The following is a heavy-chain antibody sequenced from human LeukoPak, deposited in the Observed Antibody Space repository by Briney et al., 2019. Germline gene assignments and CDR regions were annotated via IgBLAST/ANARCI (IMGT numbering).Heavy chain of an antibody. V-gene: IGHV2-5*01. CDR2: TYWNDDE. CDR1: GFSLSTSGVA. D-gene: IGHD6-25*01. Sequence: SGPTLVNPTQTLTLTCSFSGFSLSTSGVAVGWIRQPPGGALEWLAVTYWNDDERYSPSLKSRLTITRDTSKNQVVLTMTSMDPVDTATYYCAHGVVAAGNRHFDYWGQGTLVTVSS. CDR3: AHGVVAAGNRHFDY. J-gene: IGHJ4*02.